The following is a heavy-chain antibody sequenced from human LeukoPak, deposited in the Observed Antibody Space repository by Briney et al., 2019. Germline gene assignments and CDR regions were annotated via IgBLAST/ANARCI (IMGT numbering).Heavy chain of an antibody. V-gene: IGHV4-59*01. CDR1: GGSISSYY. Sequence: SETLSLTCTVSGGSISSYYWSWTRQPPGKGLEWIGYIYYSGSTNYNPSLKSRVTISVDTSKNQFSLKLSSVTAADTAVYYCARAAGRFFDYWGQGTLVTVSS. CDR3: ARAAGRFFDY. CDR2: IYYSGST. J-gene: IGHJ4*02. D-gene: IGHD6-13*01.